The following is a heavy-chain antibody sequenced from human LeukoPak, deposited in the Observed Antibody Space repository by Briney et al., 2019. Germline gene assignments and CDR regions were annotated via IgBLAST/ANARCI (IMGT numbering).Heavy chain of an antibody. Sequence: PGGSLRLSCAASGFTFSSYGMPWVRQAPGKGLEWVAVISYDGSNKYYADSVKGRFTISRDNSKNTLYLQMNSLRAEDTAVYYCAKDRSWYYFDYWGQGTLVTVSS. CDR1: GFTFSSYG. D-gene: IGHD2-8*02. V-gene: IGHV3-30*18. J-gene: IGHJ4*02. CDR3: AKDRSWYYFDY. CDR2: ISYDGSNK.